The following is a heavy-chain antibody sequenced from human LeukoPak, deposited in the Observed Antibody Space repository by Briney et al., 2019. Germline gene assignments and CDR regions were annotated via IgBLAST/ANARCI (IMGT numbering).Heavy chain of an antibody. CDR3: ARDHYDILTGYYIMNYFDY. CDR1: GGTFSSYA. J-gene: IGHJ4*02. Sequence: SVKVSCKASGGTFSSYAISWVRQAPGQGLEWMGGIIPIFGTANYAQKFQGRVTITADKSTSTAYMELSSLRSEDTAVYYCARDHYDILTGYYIMNYFDYWGQGTLVTVSS. CDR2: IIPIFGTA. V-gene: IGHV1-69*06. D-gene: IGHD3-9*01.